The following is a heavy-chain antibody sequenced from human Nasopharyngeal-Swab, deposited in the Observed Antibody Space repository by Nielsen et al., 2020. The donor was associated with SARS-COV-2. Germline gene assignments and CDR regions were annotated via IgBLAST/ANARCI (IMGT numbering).Heavy chain of an antibody. V-gene: IGHV3-23*01. D-gene: IGHD5-18*01. CDR3: AFVDTTLLGYYYSGMDV. CDR1: GFTFSYYG. J-gene: IGHJ6*02. CDR2: ISGSGGGT. Sequence: GESLNISCAASGFTFSYYGMSWVRPAPRKGLEWVSSISGSGGGTQYADSVKGRFTISRDNSKNTLLLQMNSLRAEDTAVYYCAFVDTTLLGYYYSGMDVWGQGTTVTVSS.